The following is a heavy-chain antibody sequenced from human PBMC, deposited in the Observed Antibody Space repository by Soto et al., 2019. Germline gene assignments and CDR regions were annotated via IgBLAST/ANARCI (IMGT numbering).Heavy chain of an antibody. CDR2: INPGGGSA. CDR1: GSAIPRYY. CDR3: ARDTSGWSLNGLDV. D-gene: IGHD6-19*01. Sequence: QVDLVQSGAEVKKPGASVTISCKASGSAIPRYYIHWVRQAPGRGLEWMGIINPGGGSASYAQKFQDRVTIDKDTSTGTVYMYVRSLRTEDTAVYYCARDTSGWSLNGLDVWGQGTTVNVSS. V-gene: IGHV1-46*01. J-gene: IGHJ6*02.